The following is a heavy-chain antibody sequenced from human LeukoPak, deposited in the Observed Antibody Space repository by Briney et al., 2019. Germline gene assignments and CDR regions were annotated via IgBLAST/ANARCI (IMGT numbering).Heavy chain of an antibody. J-gene: IGHJ4*02. CDR3: ARDHDILTGYLFDY. D-gene: IGHD3-9*01. CDR2: INAGNGNT. CDR1: GYTFTSYA. Sequence: ASVKVSCKASGYTFTSYAMRWVRQAPGQRLKWMGWINAGNGNTKYSQKFQGRVTIARDTSASTAYMELSSLRSEDTAVYYCARDHDILTGYLFDYWGQGTLVTVSS. V-gene: IGHV1-3*01.